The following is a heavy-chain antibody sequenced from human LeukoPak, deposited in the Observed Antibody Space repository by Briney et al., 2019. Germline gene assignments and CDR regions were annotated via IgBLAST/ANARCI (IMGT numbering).Heavy chain of an antibody. D-gene: IGHD6-13*01. V-gene: IGHV3-23*01. CDR2: ISGSGGST. CDR3: AIRPGSLVVY. Sequence: PGGSLRLSCAASGFTFSSYSMNWVRQAPGKGLEWVSAISGSGGSTYYADSVKGRFTISRDNSKNTLYLQMNSLRAEDTAVYYCAIRPGSLVVYWGQGTLVTVSS. CDR1: GFTFSSYS. J-gene: IGHJ4*02.